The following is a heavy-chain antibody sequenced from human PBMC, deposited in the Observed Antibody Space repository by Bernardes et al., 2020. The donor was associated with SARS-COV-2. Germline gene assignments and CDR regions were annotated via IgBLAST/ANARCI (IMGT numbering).Heavy chain of an antibody. CDR3: ARVYDYGDFFDY. D-gene: IGHD4-17*01. CDR1: GFTFSSYA. Sequence: GGSLRLSCAASGFTFSSYAMHWVRQAPGKGLEWVAVISYDGSNKYYADPVKGRFTISRDNSKNTLYLQMNSLRAEDTAVYYCARVYDYGDFFDYWGQGTLVTVSS. J-gene: IGHJ4*02. V-gene: IGHV3-30*01. CDR2: ISYDGSNK.